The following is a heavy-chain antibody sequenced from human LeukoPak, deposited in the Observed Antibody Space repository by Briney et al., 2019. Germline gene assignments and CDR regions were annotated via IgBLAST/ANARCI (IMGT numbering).Heavy chain of an antibody. CDR2: IYYSGST. CDR3: ARGYEYLDAEYFQH. V-gene: IGHV4-39*07. Sequence: SETLSLTFTVSGGSISSSRYYWGWIRQPPGKGLEWIASIYYSGSTSYNPSLKSRVTISVDTSKNHFSLKLNSVTAADTAVYYCARGYEYLDAEYFQHWGQGTLVTVSS. D-gene: IGHD1-20*01. J-gene: IGHJ1*01. CDR1: GGSISSSRYY.